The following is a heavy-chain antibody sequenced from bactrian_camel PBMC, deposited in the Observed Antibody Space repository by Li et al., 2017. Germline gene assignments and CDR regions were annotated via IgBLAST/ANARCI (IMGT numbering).Heavy chain of an antibody. J-gene: IGHJ6*01. Sequence: QLVESGGGLVQPGGSLRLSCAGSGFTFSSVGMYWVRLAHGKGLEGVSSINSGDDYPFYADSLKGRFTTSRDNAKNTVYLQMNSLKPEDTAVYYCVRDLGNYGDNWFFFGYWGQGTQVTVS. CDR3: VRDLGNYGDNWFFFGY. D-gene: IGHD6*01. V-gene: IGHV3S25*01. CDR1: GFTFSSVG. CDR2: INSGDDYP.